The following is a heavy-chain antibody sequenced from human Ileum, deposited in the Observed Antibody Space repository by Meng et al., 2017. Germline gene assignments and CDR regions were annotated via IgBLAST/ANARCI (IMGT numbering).Heavy chain of an antibody. D-gene: IGHD1-1*01. CDR2: ISPGGGTT. Sequence: GESLKISCAASGFTFSSYAMSWVRQAPGKGLEWVSTISPGGGTTYYADSVKGRFTISRDNSMNTLSLQMNSLSADDTAVYYCAKTHWLDYWGQGTRVTGPS. V-gene: IGHV3-23*01. CDR3: AKTHWLDY. CDR1: GFTFSSYA. J-gene: IGHJ4*02.